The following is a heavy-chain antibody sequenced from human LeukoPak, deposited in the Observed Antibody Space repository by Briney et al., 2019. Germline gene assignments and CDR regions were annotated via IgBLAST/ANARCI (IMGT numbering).Heavy chain of an antibody. Sequence: PGGSLRLSCAASGFTFSSYAMSWVRQAPGKGMEWVAGISGSGRSTYYADSVKGRFTISRDNSKNTLYMQMNSLRAEDTAVYYCAKDDDGDYVNYFDYWGQGTLVTVSS. V-gene: IGHV3-23*01. CDR1: GFTFSSYA. CDR3: AKDDDGDYVNYFDY. CDR2: ISGSGRST. J-gene: IGHJ4*02. D-gene: IGHD4-17*01.